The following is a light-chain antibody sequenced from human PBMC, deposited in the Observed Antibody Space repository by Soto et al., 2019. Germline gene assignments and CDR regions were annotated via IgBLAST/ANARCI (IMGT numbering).Light chain of an antibody. CDR2: GAF. Sequence: EIVLTQSPGTLSVSPGERATLSCRASQSISSNYLAWNQQKPGQAPSLLIYGAFSRATGIPDRFSGSGSGTCFTLTISRLEPEDAALYYCQQYGSWTFGQGPKVEIK. J-gene: IGKJ1*01. V-gene: IGKV3-20*01. CDR3: QQYGSWT. CDR1: QSISSNY.